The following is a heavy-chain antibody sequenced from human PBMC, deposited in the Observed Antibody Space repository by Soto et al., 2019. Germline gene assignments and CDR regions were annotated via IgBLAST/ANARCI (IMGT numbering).Heavy chain of an antibody. Sequence: ASVKVSCKASGYTFTGYYMHWVRQAPGQGLEWMGWINPNSGGTNYAQKFQGRVTMTRDTSISTAYMELSRLRSDDTAVYYCARANPVGYCSSTSCSLKYYYYGMDVWGRGTTVTVSS. CDR2: INPNSGGT. CDR1: GYTFTGYY. D-gene: IGHD2-2*01. CDR3: ARANPVGYCSSTSCSLKYYYYGMDV. J-gene: IGHJ6*02. V-gene: IGHV1-2*02.